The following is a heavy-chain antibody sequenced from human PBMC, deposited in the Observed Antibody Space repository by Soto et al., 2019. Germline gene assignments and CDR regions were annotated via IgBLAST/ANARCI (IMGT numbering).Heavy chain of an antibody. D-gene: IGHD1-1*01. V-gene: IGHV4-30-2*01. CDR3: ARHLPIADSWNFFDS. J-gene: IGHJ4*02. Sequence: SETLSLTCAVSGGSISSGGYSWSWIRQPPGKGLEWIGYIYHSGSTYYNPSLKSRVTISVDRSRNQFSLNLNSVTAADTAIYYCARHLPIADSWNFFDSWGQGVLITVSS. CDR1: GGSISSGGYS. CDR2: IYHSGST.